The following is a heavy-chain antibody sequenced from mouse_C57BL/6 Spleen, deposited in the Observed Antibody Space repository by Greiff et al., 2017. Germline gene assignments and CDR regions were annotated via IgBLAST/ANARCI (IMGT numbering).Heavy chain of an antibody. CDR1: GYAFTNYL. V-gene: IGHV1-54*01. CDR3: ARAGRGYSDY. J-gene: IGHJ2*01. Sequence: VKLMESGAELVRPGTSVKVSCKASGYAFTNYLIEWVKQRPGQGLEWIGVINPGSGGTNYNEKFKGKATLTADKSSSTAYMQLSSLTSEDSAVYFCARAGRGYSDYSGQGTTLTVSS. CDR2: INPGSGGT.